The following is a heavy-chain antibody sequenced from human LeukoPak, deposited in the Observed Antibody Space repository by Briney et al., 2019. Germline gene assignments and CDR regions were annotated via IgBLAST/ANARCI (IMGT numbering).Heavy chain of an antibody. Sequence: GGSLRLSCAASGFTFSRYAMHWVRQAPGKGLEWVAVMWFDGSNKYYADSVKGRFTVSRDTSKDTLYLQMNSLRVEDTGVYYCATLGYCTSISCYATDGGALDVWGQGTVVTVSS. CDR1: GFTFSRYA. CDR2: MWFDGSNK. J-gene: IGHJ3*01. D-gene: IGHD2-2*01. V-gene: IGHV3-33*01. CDR3: ATLGYCTSISCYATDGGALDV.